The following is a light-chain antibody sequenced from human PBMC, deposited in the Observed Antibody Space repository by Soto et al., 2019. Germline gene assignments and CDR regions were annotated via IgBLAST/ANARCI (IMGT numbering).Light chain of an antibody. CDR3: QHYGSTPRT. Sequence: EIVLTQSPGTLSLSPGERATLSCRASQSISSSYLAWYQHKPGQAPRLLIYAASSRATGIPDRFSGSGSGTDFTITISRLQPEDFAVYYCQHYGSTPRTFDQGTKVEIK. J-gene: IGKJ1*01. V-gene: IGKV3-20*01. CDR1: QSISSSY. CDR2: AAS.